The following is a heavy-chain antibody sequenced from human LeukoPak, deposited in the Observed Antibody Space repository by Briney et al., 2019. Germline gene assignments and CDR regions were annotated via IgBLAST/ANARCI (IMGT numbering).Heavy chain of an antibody. J-gene: IGHJ4*02. D-gene: IGHD3-16*01. CDR3: ARAPRGIFDY. CDR1: GGSFSGYY. V-gene: IGHV4-34*01. CDR2: INHSGST. Sequence: SETLSLTCAVYGGSFSGYYWSWIRQPPGKGLEWIGEINHSGSTNYNPSLKSRVTISVDTSKNQFSLKLSSVTPEDTAVYYCARAPRGIFDYWGQGTLVTVSS.